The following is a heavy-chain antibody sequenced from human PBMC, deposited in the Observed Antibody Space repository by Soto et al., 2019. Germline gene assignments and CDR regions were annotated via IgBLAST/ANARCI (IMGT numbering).Heavy chain of an antibody. J-gene: IGHJ3*01. CDR2: INPSGGST. CDR1: GYTFTSYY. Sequence: ASVKVSCKASGYTFTSYYMHWVRQAPGQGLEWMGIINPSGGSTTYAQKFQGRVTMTRDTSTSTVYMELSSLRSEDMAVYYCARSRMADAFDFWGQGTMVTVSS. CDR3: ARSRMADAFDF. V-gene: IGHV1-46*01.